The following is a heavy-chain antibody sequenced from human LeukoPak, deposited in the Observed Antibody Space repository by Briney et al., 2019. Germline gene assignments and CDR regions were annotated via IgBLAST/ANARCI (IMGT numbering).Heavy chain of an antibody. CDR3: TSRYCSGSYPPLATYNCFDP. V-gene: IGHV4-34*01. D-gene: IGHD3-10*01. J-gene: IGHJ5*02. Sequence: SETLSLTCAASGGSFRGYYWTWIRQPPGKGLEWIGEINHSGSTNYNPSLKSRVTISVDTSKNQFSLKLSSVTAADTAVYYCTSRYCSGSYPPLATYNCFDPWGQGTLVTVSS. CDR2: INHSGST. CDR1: GGSFRGYY.